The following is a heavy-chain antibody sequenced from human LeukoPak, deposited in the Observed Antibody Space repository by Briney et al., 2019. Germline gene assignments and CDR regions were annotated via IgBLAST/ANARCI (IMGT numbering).Heavy chain of an antibody. D-gene: IGHD3-22*01. CDR3: ARQGEAYDSRDWYFDL. CDR2: IYHSGST. V-gene: IGHV4-39*01. CDR1: GGSISSSSYY. J-gene: IGHJ2*01. Sequence: SETLSLTCTVSGGSISSSSYYWGWIRQPPGKGLEWIGSIYHSGSTYYNPSLKSRVTISVDTSKNQFSLKLSSVTAADTAVYYCARQGEAYDSRDWYFDLWGRGTLVTVSS.